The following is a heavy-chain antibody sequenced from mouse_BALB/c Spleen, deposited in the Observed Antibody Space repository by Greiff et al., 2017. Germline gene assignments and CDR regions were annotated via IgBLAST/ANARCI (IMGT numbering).Heavy chain of an antibody. CDR2: IDPENGDT. CDR3: NVIYYDYEFAY. Sequence: VQLQQSGAELVRSGASVKLSCTASGFNIKDYYMHWVKQRPEQGLEWIGWIDPENGDTEYAPKFKGKATMTADTSSNTAYLQLSSLTSEDTAVYYCNVIYYDYEFAYWGQGTLVTVSA. D-gene: IGHD2-4*01. V-gene: IGHV14-4*02. J-gene: IGHJ3*01. CDR1: GFNIKDYY.